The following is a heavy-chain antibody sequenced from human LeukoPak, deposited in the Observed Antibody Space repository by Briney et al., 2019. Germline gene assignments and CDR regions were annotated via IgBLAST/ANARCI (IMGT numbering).Heavy chain of an antibody. Sequence: GGSLRLSCAASGFIFSSYAMSWLRQAPGKGLEWVSYISSSGSTIYYADSVKGRFTISRDNAKNSLYLQMNSLRAEDTAVYYCARLAGPSPHDAFDIWGQGTMVTVSS. CDR1: GFIFSSYA. V-gene: IGHV3-11*01. J-gene: IGHJ3*02. CDR2: ISSSGSTI. CDR3: ARLAGPSPHDAFDI. D-gene: IGHD3-10*01.